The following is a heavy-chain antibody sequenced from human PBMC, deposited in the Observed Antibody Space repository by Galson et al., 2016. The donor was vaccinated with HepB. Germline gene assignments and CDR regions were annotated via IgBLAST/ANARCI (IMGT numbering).Heavy chain of an antibody. CDR3: ALEKIYVASLDV. CDR1: GLIFSPYW. CDR2: INSDGSTT. V-gene: IGHV3-74*03. Sequence: SLRLSCAASGLIFSPYWMHWVRQAPGKGLMWLSHINSDGSTTAYADSVRGRFSISRDNAKNTLYLHMNSVRAEDTAVYYCALEKIYVASLDVWGQGTTVTVSS. J-gene: IGHJ6*02. D-gene: IGHD5/OR15-5a*01.